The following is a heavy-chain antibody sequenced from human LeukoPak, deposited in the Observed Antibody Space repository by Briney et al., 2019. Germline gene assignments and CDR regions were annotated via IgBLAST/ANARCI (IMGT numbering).Heavy chain of an antibody. CDR2: INQGGSDK. CDR3: TRDRSRAEDD. V-gene: IGHV3-7*01. CDR1: GFTFSGHW. D-gene: IGHD1-14*01. J-gene: IGHJ4*02. Sequence: GGSLRLSCAASGFTFSGHWMSWVRQAPGRGLEWVANINQGGSDKYYVDSVKGRFTISRDNANNLLYLQMNSLRGEDTAVYYCTRDRSRAEDDWGQGTLVTVPS.